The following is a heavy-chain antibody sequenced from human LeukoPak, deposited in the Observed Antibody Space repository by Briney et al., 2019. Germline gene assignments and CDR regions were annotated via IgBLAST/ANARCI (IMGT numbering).Heavy chain of an antibody. J-gene: IGHJ4*02. V-gene: IGHV3-21*01. D-gene: IGHD1-7*01. CDR3: ARDLSELPFDY. CDR2: ISSSSSYI. CDR1: GYTFSSYS. Sequence: GGSLRLSCAASGYTFSSYSMNWVRQAPGKGLEWVSSISSSSSYIYYADSVKGRFTISRDNAKNSLYLQMNSLRAEDTAVYYCARDLSELPFDYWGQGTLVAVSS.